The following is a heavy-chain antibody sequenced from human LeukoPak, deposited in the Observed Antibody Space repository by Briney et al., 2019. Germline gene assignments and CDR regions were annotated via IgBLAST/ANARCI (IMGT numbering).Heavy chain of an antibody. J-gene: IGHJ6*02. D-gene: IGHD5-18*01. Sequence: PGGSLRLSCAASGFTFSSYGMHWVRQAPGKRLEWVAVISYDGSNKYYADSVKGRFTISRDNSKNTLYLQMNSLRAEDTAVYYCARNVDTVSRCMDVWGQGTTVTVSS. CDR1: GFTFSSYG. CDR2: ISYDGSNK. CDR3: ARNVDTVSRCMDV. V-gene: IGHV3-30*03.